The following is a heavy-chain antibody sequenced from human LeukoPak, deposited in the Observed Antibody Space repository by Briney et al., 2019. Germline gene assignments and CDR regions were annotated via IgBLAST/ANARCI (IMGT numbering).Heavy chain of an antibody. D-gene: IGHD2-21*02. CDR3: AKLHRVTPFDC. CDR2: ISTSSIYI. CDR1: GFIFSYS. J-gene: IGHJ4*02. V-gene: IGHV3-21*01. Sequence: SGGSLRLSCAVSGFIFSYSMNWVRQAPGKGLEWVSSISTSSIYIYYADSVKGRFTISRDNAKNSLYLQMNSLRAEDTAVYYCAKLHRVTPFDCWGQGTLVTVSS.